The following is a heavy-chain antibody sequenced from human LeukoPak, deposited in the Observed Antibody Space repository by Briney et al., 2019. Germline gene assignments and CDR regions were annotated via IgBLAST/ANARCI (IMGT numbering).Heavy chain of an antibody. V-gene: IGHV3-23*01. Sequence: GGSLRLSCAASGFTFSDHYMNWIRQAPGKGLEWVSAISGSGRGTYYADSVKGRFTISRDNSKSTLYLQMNSLRDEDTAVYYCAKDPLVRGVTYDFWGQGTLVTVSS. CDR3: AKDPLVRGVTYDF. CDR2: ISGSGRGT. J-gene: IGHJ4*02. D-gene: IGHD3-10*01. CDR1: GFTFSDHY.